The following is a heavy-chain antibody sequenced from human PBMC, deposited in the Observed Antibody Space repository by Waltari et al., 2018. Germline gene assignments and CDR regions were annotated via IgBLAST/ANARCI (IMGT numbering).Heavy chain of an antibody. CDR2: IYYSGST. J-gene: IGHJ3*02. Sequence: QVQLKESGSGLVKPSETLSLTCTVSGGSISSYYWSWIRQPPGKGLEWIGYIYYSGSTNYNPSLKSRVTISVDTSKNQFSLKLSSVTAADTAVYYCARESGGIWGQGTMVTVSS. CDR3: ARESGGI. CDR1: GGSISSYY. V-gene: IGHV4-59*01. D-gene: IGHD1-26*01.